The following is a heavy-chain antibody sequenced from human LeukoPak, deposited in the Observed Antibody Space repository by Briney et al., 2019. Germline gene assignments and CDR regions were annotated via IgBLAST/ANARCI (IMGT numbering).Heavy chain of an antibody. J-gene: IGHJ4*02. CDR1: GFTFTSSA. V-gene: IGHV1-58*01. CDR3: AAAEHYDILTGYSYFDY. D-gene: IGHD3-9*01. Sequence: SVKLSCKASGFTFTSSAVQWVRQARGQRLESIGWIVVGSGNTNYAQKFQERVTITRDMSTSTAYMELSSLRSEDTAVYYCAAAEHYDILTGYSYFDYWGQGTLVTVSS. CDR2: IVVGSGNT.